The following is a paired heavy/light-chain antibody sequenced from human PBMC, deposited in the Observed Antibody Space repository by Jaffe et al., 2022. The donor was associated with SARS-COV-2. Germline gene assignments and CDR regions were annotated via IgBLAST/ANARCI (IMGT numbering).Light chain of an antibody. CDR1: QSISSY. CDR2: AAS. Sequence: DIQMTQSPSSLSASVGVRVTITCRASQSISSYLNWYQQKPGKAPKLLIYAASSLQSGVPSRFSGSGSGTDFTLTISSLQPEDFATYYCQQSYSTPRTFGQGTKLEIK. CDR3: QQSYSTPRT. J-gene: IGKJ2*01. V-gene: IGKV1-39*01.
Heavy chain of an antibody. D-gene: IGHD6-13*01. V-gene: IGHV3-23*01. CDR1: GFTFSNYA. J-gene: IGHJ5*02. CDR3: AKDPEQLIPRGCFDP. Sequence: EVQLLESGGGLVQPGGSLRLSCAASGFTFSNYAMSWVRQAPGKGLEWVSDISGSGGSTYYADSVKGRFTISRDNSKNTLYLQMNSLRVEDTAVYYCAKDPEQLIPRGCFDPWGLGILVTVSS. CDR2: ISGSGGST.